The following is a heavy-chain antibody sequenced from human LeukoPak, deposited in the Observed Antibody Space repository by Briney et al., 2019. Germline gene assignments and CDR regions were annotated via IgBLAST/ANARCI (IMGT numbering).Heavy chain of an antibody. CDR3: ARGGTAYGMDV. Sequence: ASVKVSCKASGYTFTSYAMHWVRQAPGQRLEWMGWINAGNSNTKYSQKFQGRVTITRDTSASTAYMELSSLRSEDTAVYYCARGGTAYGMDVWGQGTTVTVSS. CDR2: INAGNSNT. D-gene: IGHD5-18*01. J-gene: IGHJ6*02. V-gene: IGHV1-3*01. CDR1: GYTFTSYA.